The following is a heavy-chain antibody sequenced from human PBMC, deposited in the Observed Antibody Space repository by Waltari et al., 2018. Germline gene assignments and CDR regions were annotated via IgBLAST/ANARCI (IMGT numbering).Heavy chain of an antibody. D-gene: IGHD3-22*01. V-gene: IGHV3-74*02. J-gene: IGHJ4*02. CDR3: RSDDSNGPLDY. CDR1: GFTFSSYA. CDR2: INSDGSST. Sequence: EVQLLESGGGLVQPGGSLRLSCAASGFTFSSYAMSWVRQAPGKGLVWVSQINSDGSSTSYADSVKGRFTISRDNAKNTLFLQMNSLRAEDMAVYYCRSDDSNGPLDYWGQGTLVTVSS.